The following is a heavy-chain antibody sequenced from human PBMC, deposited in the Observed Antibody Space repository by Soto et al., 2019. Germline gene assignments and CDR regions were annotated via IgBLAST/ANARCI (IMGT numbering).Heavy chain of an antibody. CDR1: GGSISRGGYS. CDR3: ANFGAATQLY. CDR2: IYHSGGT. D-gene: IGHD2-15*01. J-gene: IGHJ4*02. Sequence: QLQLQESRSGLVKPSQTLSLTCAVSGGSISRGGYSWSWIRQPPGKGLEWIGYIYHSGGTYYNPSLESRVTISVDRYNNQFSLRLTSVTAADTAVYYCANFGAATQLYWGQGTLVTVSS. V-gene: IGHV4-30-2*01.